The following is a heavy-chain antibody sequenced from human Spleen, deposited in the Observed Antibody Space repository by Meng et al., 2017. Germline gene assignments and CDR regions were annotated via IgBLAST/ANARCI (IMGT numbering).Heavy chain of an antibody. CDR1: GGSISSGDYY. D-gene: IGHD2-21*01. V-gene: IGHV4-30-4*01. Sequence: QVQLQESGPGLVKPSQTLSPTCTVSGGSISSGDYYWSWIRPPPGKGLEWIGYIYNSGSTYYNPSLKSRVTISVDTSKNQFSLKLRFVTAADTAVYYCAREGRSHQVGVSVYWGQGNLVTVSS. J-gene: IGHJ4*02. CDR2: IYNSGST. CDR3: AREGRSHQVGVSVY.